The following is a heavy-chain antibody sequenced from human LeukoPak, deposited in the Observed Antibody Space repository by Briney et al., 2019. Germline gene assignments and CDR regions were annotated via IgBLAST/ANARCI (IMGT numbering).Heavy chain of an antibody. CDR1: GGSISSYY. CDR3: ARDRYDFWSGSWFDP. V-gene: IGHV4-4*07. Sequence: SETLSLTCTVSGGSISSYYWSWIRQPAGKGLEWIGRIYTSGSTNYNPSLKSRVTMSVDTSKNQCSLKLSSVTAADTAVYYCARDRYDFWSGSWFDPWGQGTMVTVSS. D-gene: IGHD3-3*01. J-gene: IGHJ5*02. CDR2: IYTSGST.